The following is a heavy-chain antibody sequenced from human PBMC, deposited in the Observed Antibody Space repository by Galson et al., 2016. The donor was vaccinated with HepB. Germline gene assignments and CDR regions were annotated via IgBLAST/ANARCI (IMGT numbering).Heavy chain of an antibody. CDR2: ITGSGATT. CDR1: GFSFSTSG. J-gene: IGHJ4*02. Sequence: SLRLSCAASGFSFSTSGMSWVRQTPGRGLEWVSGITGSGATTHYADSVKGRFTISRDNSKNTLYLYVNSLRAEDTAVYYCGKHGGVDYWGQGALVTVSS. D-gene: IGHD3-16*01. CDR3: GKHGGVDY. V-gene: IGHV3-23*01.